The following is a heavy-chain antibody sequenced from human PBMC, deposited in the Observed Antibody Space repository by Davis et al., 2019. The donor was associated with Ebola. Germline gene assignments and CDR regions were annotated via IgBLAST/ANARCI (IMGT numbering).Heavy chain of an antibody. D-gene: IGHD5-24*01. J-gene: IGHJ4*02. CDR3: AGEMATIIGY. CDR1: GFIFSHYW. Sequence: GESLKIPCAASGFIFSHYWMSWVRQAPGKGLEWLANIKQDGSEKYYVDSVEGRFTISRDNAKHSLYLQMNSLRAEDTAVYYCAGEMATIIGYWGQGTLVTVSS. V-gene: IGHV3-7*03. CDR2: IKQDGSEK.